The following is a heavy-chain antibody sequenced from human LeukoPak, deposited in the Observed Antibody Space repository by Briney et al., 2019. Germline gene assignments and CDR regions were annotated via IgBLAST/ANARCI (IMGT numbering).Heavy chain of an antibody. J-gene: IGHJ6*02. CDR2: ISCYNGDT. Sequence: GASVKVSCKASGYPFSNHGITWVRQAPGQGLEWMGWISCYNGDTHYAQKFQGRVTITADESTSTAYMELSSLRSEDTAVYYCARDTASQRAYYYYGMDVWGQGTTVTVSS. V-gene: IGHV1-18*01. CDR1: GYPFSNHG. CDR3: ARDTASQRAYYYYGMDV. D-gene: IGHD4-17*01.